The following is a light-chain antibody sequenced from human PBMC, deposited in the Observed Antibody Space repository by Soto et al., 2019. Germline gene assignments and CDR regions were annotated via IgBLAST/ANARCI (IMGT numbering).Light chain of an antibody. CDR3: QQYGSSHWP. V-gene: IGKV3-20*01. J-gene: IGKJ1*01. Sequence: ETVLTQSPGTLSLSPGERATLSCRASQTIRSNYLAWYRQTPGQAPRLLIYGASHRATGIADRFSGSGSGTVFTLIISRLEPEDFALYYCQQYGSSHWPFGQGTKVEIK. CDR1: QTIRSNY. CDR2: GAS.